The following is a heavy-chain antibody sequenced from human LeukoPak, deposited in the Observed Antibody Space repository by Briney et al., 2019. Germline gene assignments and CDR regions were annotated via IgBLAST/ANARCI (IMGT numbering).Heavy chain of an antibody. V-gene: IGHV3-53*01. Sequence: QPGGSLRLSCAASGFTVSSNYMSWVRQAPGKGLEWVSVIYRGTTTDYADSVKGRFTISRDNSRNTLYLQMNSLRAEDTALYYCARVADTHIFDYWGQGTLVTVSS. CDR1: GFTVSSNY. D-gene: IGHD2-21*01. CDR2: IYRGTTT. J-gene: IGHJ4*02. CDR3: ARVADTHIFDY.